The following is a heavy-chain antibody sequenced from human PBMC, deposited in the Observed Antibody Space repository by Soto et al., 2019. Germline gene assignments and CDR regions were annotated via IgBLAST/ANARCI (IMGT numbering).Heavy chain of an antibody. CDR2: ISSSSSYI. J-gene: IGHJ4*02. CDR3: ARGGAARRRLSDY. CDR1: GFTFSSYS. V-gene: IGHV3-21*01. Sequence: GGSLRLSCAASGFTFSSYSMNWVRQAPGKGLEWVSSISSSSSYIYYADSVKGRFTISRDNAKNSLYLQMNSLRAEDTAVYYCARGGAARRRLSDYWGQGTLVTVSS. D-gene: IGHD6-6*01.